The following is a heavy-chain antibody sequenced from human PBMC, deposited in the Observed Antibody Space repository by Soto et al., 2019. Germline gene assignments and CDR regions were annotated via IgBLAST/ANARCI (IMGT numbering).Heavy chain of an antibody. CDR1: GFIFSIYG. CDR3: VSSSEGWDCEY. CDR2: IWYDGSSQ. V-gene: IGHV3-33*01. J-gene: IGHJ4*02. Sequence: QVQVVESGGGVVQPGKSLRLSCAASGFIFSIYGMHLVRQAPGKGLEWVAMIWYDGSSQYYADSVQGRFTISRDNSNNTLSLQMNSLRAEDTAAYYCVSSSEGWDCEYWGQGTLVTVSS. D-gene: IGHD6-19*01.